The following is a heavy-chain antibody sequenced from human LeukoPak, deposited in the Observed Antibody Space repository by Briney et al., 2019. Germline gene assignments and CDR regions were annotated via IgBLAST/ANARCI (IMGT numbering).Heavy chain of an antibody. D-gene: IGHD5-12*01. CDR2: IYYSGSA. Sequence: PSETLSLTYTVSGGSISSSSYYWGWIRQPPGKGLEWIGSIYYSGSAYYNPSLKSRVTISVDTSKNQFSLKLSSVTAADTAVYYCARHLVAAPRNYYYYYMDVWGKGTTVTVSS. V-gene: IGHV4-39*01. CDR3: ARHLVAAPRNYYYYYMDV. J-gene: IGHJ6*03. CDR1: GGSISSSSYY.